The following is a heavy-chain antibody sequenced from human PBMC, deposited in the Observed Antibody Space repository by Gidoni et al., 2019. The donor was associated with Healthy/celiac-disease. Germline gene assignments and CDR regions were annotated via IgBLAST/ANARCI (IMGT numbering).Heavy chain of an antibody. CDR3: TTDVLRFLEWLLSFDY. CDR2: IKSKTDGGTT. D-gene: IGHD3-3*01. V-gene: IGHV3-15*01. CDR1: GFTFSNAW. Sequence: EVQLVESGGGLVKPGGSLRLSCAASGFTFSNAWMSWGRQAPGKGLEWVGRIKSKTDGGTTDYAAPVKGRFTISRDDSKNTLYLQMNSLKTEDTAVYYCTTDVLRFLEWLLSFDYWGQGTLVTVSS. J-gene: IGHJ4*02.